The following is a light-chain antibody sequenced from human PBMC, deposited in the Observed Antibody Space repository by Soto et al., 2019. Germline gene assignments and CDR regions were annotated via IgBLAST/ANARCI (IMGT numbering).Light chain of an antibody. Sequence: DIQMTQSPSTLSASVGDRVTMTCRASQSISSWLAWYQQKPGKAPKLLIFDASSLESGVPSRFSGSGSGTEFTLTISSLQPDDFATDYCHQYYSYSTFGQGTKVEIK. CDR1: QSISSW. CDR3: HQYYSYST. J-gene: IGKJ1*01. CDR2: DAS. V-gene: IGKV1-5*01.